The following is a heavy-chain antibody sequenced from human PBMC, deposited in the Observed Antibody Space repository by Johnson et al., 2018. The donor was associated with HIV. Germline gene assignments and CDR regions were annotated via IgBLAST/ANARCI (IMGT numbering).Heavy chain of an antibody. D-gene: IGHD1-26*01. J-gene: IGHJ3*02. Sequence: VESGGVVVQPGGSLRLSCAASGFTFDDYTMHWVRQAPGKGLEWVSLISWNGGSTGYADSVKGRFTISRDNAKNSLYLQMNSLRAEDTALYYCAREGEWERRNLHAFDIWGQGTMVTVSS. V-gene: IGHV3-43*01. CDR1: GFTFDDYT. CDR3: AREGEWERRNLHAFDI. CDR2: ISWNGGST.